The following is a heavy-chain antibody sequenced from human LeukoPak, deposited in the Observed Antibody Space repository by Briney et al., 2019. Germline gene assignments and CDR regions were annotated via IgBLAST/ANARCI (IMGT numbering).Heavy chain of an antibody. CDR1: GGSISSYY. Sequence: SETLSLTCTVSGGSISSYYWSWIRQPPGKGLEWIGHIYYSGSTNYNPSLKSRVTISVDTSKNQFSLKLSSVTAADTAVYYCARAYGSGSYGYFQHWGQGTLVTVSS. V-gene: IGHV4-59*01. J-gene: IGHJ1*01. D-gene: IGHD3-10*01. CDR2: IYYSGST. CDR3: ARAYGSGSYGYFQH.